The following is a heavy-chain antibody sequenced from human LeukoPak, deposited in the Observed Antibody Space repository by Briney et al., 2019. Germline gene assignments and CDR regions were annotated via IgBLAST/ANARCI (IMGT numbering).Heavy chain of an antibody. V-gene: IGHV4-61*08. CDR2: IYYSGST. J-gene: IGHJ2*01. D-gene: IGHD2-8*01. CDR1: GGSISSGDYY. CDR3: AREIDYCTNGVCYYWYFDL. Sequence: PSETLSLTCTVSGGSISSGDYYWSWIRQPPGKGLEWIGYIYYSGSTNYNPSLKSRVTISVDTSKNQFSLKLSSVTAADTAVYYCAREIDYCTNGVCYYWYFDLWGRGTLVTVSS.